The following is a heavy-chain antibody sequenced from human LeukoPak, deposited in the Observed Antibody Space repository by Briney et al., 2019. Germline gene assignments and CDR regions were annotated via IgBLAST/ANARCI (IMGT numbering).Heavy chain of an antibody. V-gene: IGHV4-34*01. CDR2: INHSGST. J-gene: IGHJ4*02. Sequence: PSETLSLTCAVYGGSFSGYYWSWIRQPPGKGLEWIGEINHSGSTNYNPSLKSRVTISVDTSKNQFSLKLSSVTAADTAVYYCARRTRSSGYSQRPDFDYWGQGTLVTVSS. CDR3: ARRTRSSGYSQRPDFDY. CDR1: GGSFSGYY. D-gene: IGHD3-22*01.